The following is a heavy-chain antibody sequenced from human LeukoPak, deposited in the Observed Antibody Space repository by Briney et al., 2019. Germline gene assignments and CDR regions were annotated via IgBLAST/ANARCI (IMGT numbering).Heavy chain of an antibody. V-gene: IGHV4-39*01. D-gene: IGHD6-19*01. CDR2: IYYSGST. CDR3: ARRVAGYGTRHFDY. Sequence: PSETLSLTCTVSGGSISSNNYYSGWIRQPPGKGLEWIGSIYYSGSTYYNPSLKSRVTISVDTSKNQFSLKVSAATGRHTAVYYCARRVAGYGTRHFDYWGQGTLVTVSS. J-gene: IGHJ4*02. CDR1: GGSISSNNYY.